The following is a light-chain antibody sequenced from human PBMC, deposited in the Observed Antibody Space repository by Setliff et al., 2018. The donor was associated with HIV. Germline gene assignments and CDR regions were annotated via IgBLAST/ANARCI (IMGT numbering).Light chain of an antibody. J-gene: IGLJ2*01. CDR2: QDT. V-gene: IGLV3-1*01. CDR1: KLGHKY. CDR3: QVWDSSSDHVV. Sequence: SYELTQPPSVSVSPGQTASITCSGDKLGHKYASWYQQKPGQSPVVVMYQDTKRPSGIPERFSGSNSGNTATLTISRVEAGDEADYYCQVWDSSSDHVVFGGGTKVTVL.